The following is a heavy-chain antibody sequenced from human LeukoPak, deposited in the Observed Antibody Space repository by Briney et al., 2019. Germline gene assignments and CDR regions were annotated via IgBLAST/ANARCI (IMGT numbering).Heavy chain of an antibody. Sequence: PGGSLRLSCAASGFTVSSNYMSWVRQAPGKGLEWVSVIYSGGSTYYADSVKGRFTISRDNSKNTLYLQMNSLRAEDTAVYYCARDQDYLKENYYYYYMDVWGKGTTVTVSS. CDR1: GFTVSSNY. CDR3: ARDQDYLKENYYYYYMDV. D-gene: IGHD4-11*01. CDR2: IYSGGST. V-gene: IGHV3-53*05. J-gene: IGHJ6*03.